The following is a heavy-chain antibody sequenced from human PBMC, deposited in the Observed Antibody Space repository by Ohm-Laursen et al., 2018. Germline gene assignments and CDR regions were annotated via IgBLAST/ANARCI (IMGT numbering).Heavy chain of an antibody. Sequence: GTLSLTCTVSGGSISSHYWSWIRQPAGKGLEWIGRIYTSGSTDYNPSLKSRVIMSVDTSKNQFSLKLTSVTAADTAVYYCARYSSGSFDCWGQGTLVTVSS. CDR1: GGSISSHY. J-gene: IGHJ4*02. CDR3: ARYSSGSFDC. D-gene: IGHD6-19*01. V-gene: IGHV4-4*07. CDR2: IYTSGST.